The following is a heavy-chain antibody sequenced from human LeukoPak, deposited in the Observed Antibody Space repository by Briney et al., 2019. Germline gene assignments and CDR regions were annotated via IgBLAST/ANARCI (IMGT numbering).Heavy chain of an antibody. CDR2: ISYDGSNK. D-gene: IGHD1-26*01. CDR3: ARGSGSYGGMFMDY. V-gene: IGHV3-30-3*01. J-gene: IGHJ4*02. CDR1: GFTFSSYA. Sequence: GGSLRLSCAASGFTFSSYAMHWVRQAPGKGLEWVAVISYDGSNKYYADSVKGRFTISRDNSKNTLYLQMNSLRAEDTAVYYCARGSGSYGGMFMDYWGQGTLVTVSS.